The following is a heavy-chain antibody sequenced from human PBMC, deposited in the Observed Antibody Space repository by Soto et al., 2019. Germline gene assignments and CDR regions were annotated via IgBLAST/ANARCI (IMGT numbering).Heavy chain of an antibody. CDR1: GFTVSSNY. CDR3: ARTGFGTFDY. V-gene: IGHV3-53*04. D-gene: IGHD3-10*01. J-gene: IGHJ4*02. CDR2: IYSGGST. Sequence: GGSLKLSCAASGFTVSSNYMSWVRQAPGKGLEWVSVIYSGGSTYYADSVKGRFTISRHNSKNTLYLQMNSLRAEDTAVYYCARTGFGTFDYWGQGTLVTVSS.